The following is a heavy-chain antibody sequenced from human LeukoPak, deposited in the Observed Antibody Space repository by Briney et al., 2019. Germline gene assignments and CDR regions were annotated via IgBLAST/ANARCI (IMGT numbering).Heavy chain of an antibody. CDR1: GLTISMYW. Sequence: GGSLRLSCEVSGLTISMYWLTWIRQAPGKGPEWVANIKQDGSEKNYVDSVKGRFTISRDNTKNSLYLQMNSLRDEDTAVYHCVSRRCSITACYVASLNCFDYWGQGTRVTVSS. CDR2: IKQDGSEK. J-gene: IGHJ4*02. D-gene: IGHD2-2*01. CDR3: VSRRCSITACYVASLNCFDY. V-gene: IGHV3-7*03.